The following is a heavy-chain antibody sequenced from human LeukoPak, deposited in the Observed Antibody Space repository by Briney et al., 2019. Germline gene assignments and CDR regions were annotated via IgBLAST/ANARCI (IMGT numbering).Heavy chain of an antibody. Sequence: PGGSLRLSCAASGFTVSSNYMSWVRQAPGKGLEWVANIKQDGSEKYYVDSVKGRFTISRDNAKNSLYLQMNSLRAEDTAVYYCASPRFGELSEPFDYWGQGTLVTVSS. J-gene: IGHJ4*02. CDR2: IKQDGSEK. D-gene: IGHD3-10*01. CDR3: ASPRFGELSEPFDY. V-gene: IGHV3-7*01. CDR1: GFTVSSNY.